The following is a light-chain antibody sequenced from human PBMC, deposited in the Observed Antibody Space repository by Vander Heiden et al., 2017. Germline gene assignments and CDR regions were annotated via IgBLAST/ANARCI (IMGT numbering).Light chain of an antibody. CDR3: QQLSTSLTT. Sequence: DIHLTQSPSFLSASVGDRVTITCRASQAIASYIAWYQQKPGTAPNLLIYAAAALQSGVPSRFSGGGSGTEFTLTISSLQPEDFATYFCQQLSTSLTTFGPGTTVDIK. J-gene: IGKJ3*01. V-gene: IGKV1-9*01. CDR1: QAIASY. CDR2: AAA.